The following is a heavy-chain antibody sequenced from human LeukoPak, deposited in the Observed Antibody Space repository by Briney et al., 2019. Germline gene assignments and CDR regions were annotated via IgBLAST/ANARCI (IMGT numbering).Heavy chain of an antibody. CDR2: ITGRSGNT. V-gene: IGHV3-23*01. CDR1: GFTFSNSA. J-gene: IGHJ6*02. Sequence: PGGSLRLSCAASGFTFSNSAMNWVRQAPGKGLEWVSTITGRSGNTYYADSVKGRFTISRDNAKNTLYLQMNSLRAEDTAVYYCARDLNTGSSGMDVWGQGTTVTVSS. CDR3: ARDLNTGSSGMDV. D-gene: IGHD3-10*01.